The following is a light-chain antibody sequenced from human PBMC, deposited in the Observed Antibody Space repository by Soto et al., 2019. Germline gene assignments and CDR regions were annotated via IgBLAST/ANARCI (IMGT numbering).Light chain of an antibody. CDR1: SSDVGGYNY. CDR3: SSDTSSRSLG. J-gene: IGLJ1*01. Sequence: QSALTQPASVSGSPGQTITISCTETSSDVGGYNYVSWYQQHPGKAPKLMIYEVSNRPSGVSNRFSVSKSGNTASLTISVLQAEDEAAYYCSSDTSSRSLGFGTGIKLTDL. V-gene: IGLV2-14*01. CDR2: EVS.